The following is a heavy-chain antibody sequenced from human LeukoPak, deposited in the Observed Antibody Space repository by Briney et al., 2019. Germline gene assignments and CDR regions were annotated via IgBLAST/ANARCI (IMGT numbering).Heavy chain of an antibody. V-gene: IGHV3-48*04. J-gene: IGHJ4*02. CDR2: ISSSSTI. CDR1: GFTFRSYG. Sequence: PGGSRRLSYAASGFTFRSYGMNWVRRTPGKGRRWVSYISSSSTIYYADSVKGRFTISRDNAKNSLYLQMNSLRAEDTAVYYCASWERGFGVFDYWGQGTLVTVSS. CDR3: ASWERGFGVFDY. D-gene: IGHD3-10*01.